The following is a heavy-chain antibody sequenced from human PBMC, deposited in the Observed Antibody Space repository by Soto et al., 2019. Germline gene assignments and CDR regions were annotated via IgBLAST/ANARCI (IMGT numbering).Heavy chain of an antibody. Sequence: QVQLVESGGGVVQPGRSLRLSCAASGFTFSSYGMHWVRQAPGKGLEWVAVIWYDGSNKYYADSVKGRFTISRDNSKNTLYLQMNSLRAEDTAVYYCARGSRFLEWLLSVDYWGQGTLVTVSS. V-gene: IGHV3-33*01. CDR1: GFTFSSYG. J-gene: IGHJ4*02. CDR2: IWYDGSNK. D-gene: IGHD3-3*01. CDR3: ARGSRFLEWLLSVDY.